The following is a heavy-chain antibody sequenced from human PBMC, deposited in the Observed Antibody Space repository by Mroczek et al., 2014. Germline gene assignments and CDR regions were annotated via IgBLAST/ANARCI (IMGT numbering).Heavy chain of an antibody. CDR1: GGSISSGSYY. CDR2: IYTSGST. V-gene: IGHV4-61*02. CDR3: ARDQGLWPRL. D-gene: IGHD5-18*01. J-gene: IGHJ4*02. Sequence: QVQLQESGPGLVKPSQTLSLTCTVSGGSISSGSYYWSWIRQPAGKGLEWIGRIYTSGSTNYNPSLKSRVTMSVDTSKNQFSLKLSSVTAADTAVYYCARDQGLWPRLWGQGTLVTVSS.